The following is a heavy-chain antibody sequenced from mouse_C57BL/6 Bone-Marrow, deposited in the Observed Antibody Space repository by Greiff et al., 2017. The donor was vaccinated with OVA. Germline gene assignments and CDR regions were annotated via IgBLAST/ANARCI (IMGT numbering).Heavy chain of an antibody. CDR3: VRDGYYWYFDV. V-gene: IGHV10-1*01. CDR1: GFSFNTYA. Sequence: EVQGVESGGGLVQPKGSLKLSCAASGFSFNTYAMNWVRQAPGKGLEWVARIRSKSNNYATYYADSVKDRFTISRDDSESMLYLQMNNLKTEDTAMYYCVRDGYYWYFDVWGTGTTVTVSS. CDR2: IRSKSNNYAT. D-gene: IGHD2-3*01. J-gene: IGHJ1*03.